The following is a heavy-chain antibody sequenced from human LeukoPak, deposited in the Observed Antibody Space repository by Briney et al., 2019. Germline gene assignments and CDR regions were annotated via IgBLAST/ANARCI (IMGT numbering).Heavy chain of an antibody. Sequence: ASVKVSCKASGYTFTSYGISWVRQAPGQGLEWMGWISAYNGNTNYAQKLQGRVTMTTDTSTSTAYMELRSLRSDGTAVYYCARSRADYYDSSGYYFPWFGPWGQGTLVTVSS. D-gene: IGHD3-22*01. CDR2: ISAYNGNT. CDR1: GYTFTSYG. V-gene: IGHV1-18*01. CDR3: ARSRADYYDSSGYYFPWFGP. J-gene: IGHJ5*02.